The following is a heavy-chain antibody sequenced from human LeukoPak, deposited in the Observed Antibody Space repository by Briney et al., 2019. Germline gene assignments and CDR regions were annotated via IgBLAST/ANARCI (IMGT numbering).Heavy chain of an antibody. CDR3: AKHAGSYYYYSMDV. J-gene: IGHJ6*02. CDR2: MSSGTGST. CDR1: GFTFSNYA. V-gene: IGHV3-23*01. D-gene: IGHD3-10*01. Sequence: PGASLRLSCAASGFTFSNYAMTWVRQAPGKGLEWVSGMSSGTGSTYYADSVKGRFTISRDNSKNTLYLQMNSPRAEDTAVYYCAKHAGSYYYYSMDVWGQGTTVTVSS.